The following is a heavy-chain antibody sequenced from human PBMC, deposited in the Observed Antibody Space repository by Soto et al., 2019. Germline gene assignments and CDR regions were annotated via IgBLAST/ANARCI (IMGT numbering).Heavy chain of an antibody. V-gene: IGHV1-3*01. CDR2: INAGNGNT. CDR3: ARSVVVRGVFTFAY. CDR1: GYTFKSYA. J-gene: IGHJ4*02. Sequence: QVQLVQSGAEVKKPGASVKVSCKASGYTFKSYAMHWVRQAPGQRLEWMGWINAGNGNTKYSQKFQGRVTITRDTSATTAYMGLSSLRTEDTAVYYCARSVVVRGVFTFAYWGQGTLVTVSS. D-gene: IGHD3-10*01.